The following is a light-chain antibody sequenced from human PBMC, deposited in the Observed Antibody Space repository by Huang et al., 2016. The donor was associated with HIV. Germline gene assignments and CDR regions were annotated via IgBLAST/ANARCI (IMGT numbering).Light chain of an antibody. V-gene: IGKV1-39*01. CDR3: QQSHSTPHT. J-gene: IGKJ2*01. CDR2: AAS. Sequence: DIQMTQSPSSLSASVGDRVTITCRATQSIRSYLNWYPQKPGEAPKLLISAASRLQGGVPSRFSGSGSGTDFTLTITSLQPEDLGTYYCQQSHSTPHTFGQGTKVEIK. CDR1: QSIRSY.